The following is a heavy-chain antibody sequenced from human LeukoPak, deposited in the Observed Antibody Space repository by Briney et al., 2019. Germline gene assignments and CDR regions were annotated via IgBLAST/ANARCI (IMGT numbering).Heavy chain of an antibody. V-gene: IGHV3-53*01. CDR1: GFTFSIYA. Sequence: GGSLRLSCAASGFTFSIYAVDWLRQAPGKGLEWVSIIYSGGTTYYADSVKGRFTISRDTSKNMLSLQMSSLRAEDTAVYFCARVGDHFHWNLDLWGRGTLVTVSS. CDR3: ARVGDHFHWNLDL. CDR2: IYSGGTT. D-gene: IGHD3-3*02. J-gene: IGHJ2*01.